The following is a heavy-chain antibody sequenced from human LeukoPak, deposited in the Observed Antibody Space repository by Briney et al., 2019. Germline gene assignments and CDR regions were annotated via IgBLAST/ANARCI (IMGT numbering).Heavy chain of an antibody. CDR2: SSSSGSTI. J-gene: IGHJ4*02. Sequence: GGSLRLSCEVFGFTFSTSAMSWIRQAPGKGLEWVSYSSSSGSTIYYADSVKSRFAISRDNAKNSLYLQMNSLRAEDTAVYYCARRRDFIDYWGQGTLVTVSS. CDR1: GFTFSTSA. D-gene: IGHD3/OR15-3a*01. V-gene: IGHV3-11*01. CDR3: ARRRDFIDY.